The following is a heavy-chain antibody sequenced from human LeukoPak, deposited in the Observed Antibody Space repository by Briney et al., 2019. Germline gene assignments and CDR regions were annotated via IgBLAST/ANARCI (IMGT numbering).Heavy chain of an antibody. CDR1: GYTFTGYY. D-gene: IGHD6-19*01. Sequence: ASVKVSCKASGYTFTGYYMHWVRQAPGQGLEWMGWINPNSGGTNYAQKLQGRVTMTRDTSISTAYMELSRLRSDDTAVYYCARDHSSGSFQPFDYWGQGTLVTVSS. CDR2: INPNSGGT. J-gene: IGHJ4*02. V-gene: IGHV1-2*02. CDR3: ARDHSSGSFQPFDY.